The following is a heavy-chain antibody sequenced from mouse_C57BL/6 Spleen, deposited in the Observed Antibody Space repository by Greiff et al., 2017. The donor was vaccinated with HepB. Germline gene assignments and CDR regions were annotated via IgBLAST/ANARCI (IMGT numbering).Heavy chain of an antibody. V-gene: IGHV3-6*01. CDR2: ISYDGSN. CDR1: GYSITSGYY. CDR3: AREGNDWYFDV. J-gene: IGHJ1*03. Sequence: EVKLQESGPGLVKPSQSLSLTCSVTGYSITSGYYWNWIRQFPGNKLEWMGYISYDGSNNYNPSLKNRISITRDTSKNQFFLKLNSVTTEDTATYYCAREGNDWYFDVWGTGTTVTVSS. D-gene: IGHD2-1*01.